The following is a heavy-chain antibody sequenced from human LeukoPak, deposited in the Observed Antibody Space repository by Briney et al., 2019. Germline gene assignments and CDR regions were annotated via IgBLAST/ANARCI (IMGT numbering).Heavy chain of an antibody. CDR2: IKQDGSLQ. V-gene: IGHV3-7*01. J-gene: IGHJ4*02. Sequence: GGSLRLSCTASGFTFSSFWMAWVRQAPGKGLEWVANIKQDGSLQHYGDSVKGRFTISRDNAKNSLYLQMNNLRAEDTALYYCATSYDSSGCDWGQGTLVTASS. D-gene: IGHD3-22*01. CDR1: GFTFSSFW. CDR3: ATSYDSSGCD.